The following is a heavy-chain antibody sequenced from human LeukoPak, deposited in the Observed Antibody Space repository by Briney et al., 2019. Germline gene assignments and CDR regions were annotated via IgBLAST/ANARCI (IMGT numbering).Heavy chain of an antibody. V-gene: IGHV3-30*04. D-gene: IGHD6-6*01. J-gene: IGHJ4*02. CDR1: GFTFSSYG. Sequence: GRFLRLSWAASGFTFSSYGIHWVRQAPGKGMEWVAVISYDGSNKYYADSVKGRFTISRDNSKNTLYLQMNSLRAEDTAVYYCARARLLIAARHLGDVYWGQGTLVTVSS. CDR2: ISYDGSNK. CDR3: ARARLLIAARHLGDVY.